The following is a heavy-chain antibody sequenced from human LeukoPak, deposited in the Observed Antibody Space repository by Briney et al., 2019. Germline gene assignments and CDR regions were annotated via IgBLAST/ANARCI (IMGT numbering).Heavy chain of an antibody. D-gene: IGHD3-22*01. CDR3: ARDIYYYDSSGYRPPQH. V-gene: IGHV4-34*01. Sequence: SETLSLTCAVYGGSFSGYYWSWIRQPPGKGLEWIGEINHSGSTNYNPSLKSRVTISVDTSKNQFSLKLSSVTAADTAVYYCARDIYYYDSSGYRPPQHWGQGTLVTVSS. CDR1: GGSFSGYY. CDR2: INHSGST. J-gene: IGHJ1*01.